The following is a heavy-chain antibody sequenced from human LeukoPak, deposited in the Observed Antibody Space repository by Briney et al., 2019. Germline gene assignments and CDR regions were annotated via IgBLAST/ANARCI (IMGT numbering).Heavy chain of an antibody. CDR2: INPNSGGT. V-gene: IGHV1-2*02. D-gene: IGHD3-22*01. CDR1: GYTFTGYY. Sequence: GASVKVSCKASGYTFTGYYMHWVRQAPGQGLEWMGWINPNSGGTNYAQKFQGRVTMTRDTSISTAYMELSRLRSDDTAVYYCARGIFEIVVITWRGAFDIWGQGTMVTVSS. CDR3: ARGIFEIVVITWRGAFDI. J-gene: IGHJ3*02.